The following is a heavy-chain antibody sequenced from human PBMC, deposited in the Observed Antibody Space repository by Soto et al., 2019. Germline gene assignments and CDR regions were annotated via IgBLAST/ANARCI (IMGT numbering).Heavy chain of an antibody. CDR3: AKDLTELGYYYYMDV. Sequence: GGSLRLSCAASGFTFSSYAMSWVRQAPGKGLEWVSAISGSGGSTYYADSVKGRFTISRENSKNTLYLQMNSLRAEDTAVYYCAKDLTELGYYYYMDVWGKGTTVTVSS. CDR2: ISGSGGST. J-gene: IGHJ6*03. CDR1: GFTFSSYA. V-gene: IGHV3-23*01. D-gene: IGHD3-16*01.